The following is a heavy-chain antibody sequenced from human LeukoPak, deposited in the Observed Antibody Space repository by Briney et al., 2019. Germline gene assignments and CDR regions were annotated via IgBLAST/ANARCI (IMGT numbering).Heavy chain of an antibody. V-gene: IGHV3-48*03. CDR3: AGDQYYGSGNFDY. J-gene: IGHJ4*02. CDR2: ISGGGTTI. Sequence: GGSLRLSCVASGFTFSSYEINWVRQAPGKGLEWVSYISGGGTTIYYADSVKGRFTISRDNARSSLYLQMDSLRAEDTAVYYCAGDQYYGSGNFDYWGQGALVTVSS. CDR1: GFTFSSYE. D-gene: IGHD3-10*01.